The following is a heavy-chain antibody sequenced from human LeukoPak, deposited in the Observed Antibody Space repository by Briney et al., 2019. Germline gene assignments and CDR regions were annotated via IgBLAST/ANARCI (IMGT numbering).Heavy chain of an antibody. Sequence: SETLSLTCAVYGGSFSGYYWSWIRQPPGNGLEWIGEINHSGSTNYNPSLKSRVTISVDTSKNQFSLKLSSVTAADTAVYYCATMDDKYDSSGSGIIWGQGTMVTVSS. CDR1: GGSFSGYY. V-gene: IGHV4-34*01. CDR3: ATMDDKYDSSGSGII. J-gene: IGHJ3*02. D-gene: IGHD3-22*01. CDR2: INHSGST.